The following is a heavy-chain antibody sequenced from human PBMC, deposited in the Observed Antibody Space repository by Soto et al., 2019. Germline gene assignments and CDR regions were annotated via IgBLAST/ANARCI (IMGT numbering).Heavy chain of an antibody. J-gene: IGHJ4*02. CDR1: GYTFTSYA. CDR2: INAGNGNT. D-gene: IGHD6-13*01. Sequence: QVQLVQSGAEVKKPGASVKVSCKASGYTFTSYAMHWVRQAPGQRLEWMGWINAGNGNTKYSQKFQGRVTITRDTSASTAYMELSSLRSEDTAVYYCAGSGGGYSSSWYPYYFDYWGQGTLVTVSS. CDR3: AGSGGGYSSSWYPYYFDY. V-gene: IGHV1-3*01.